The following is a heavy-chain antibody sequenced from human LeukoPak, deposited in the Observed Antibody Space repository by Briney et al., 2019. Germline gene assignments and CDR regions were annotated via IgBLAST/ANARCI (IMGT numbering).Heavy chain of an antibody. CDR1: GSRFTNYW. Sequence: GESLQISCQGSGSRFTNYWIGWVRQMPGKGLEWMGIIYPGDSDTRYSPSFQGQVTISADKSISTAYLQWSSLKASDTAMYYCASPATLASSWTPFDYWGQGTLVTVSS. V-gene: IGHV5-51*01. CDR3: ASPATLASSWTPFDY. CDR2: IYPGDSDT. D-gene: IGHD6-13*01. J-gene: IGHJ4*02.